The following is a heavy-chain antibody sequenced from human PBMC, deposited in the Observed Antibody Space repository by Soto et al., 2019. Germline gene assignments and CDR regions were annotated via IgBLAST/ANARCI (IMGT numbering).Heavy chain of an antibody. J-gene: IGHJ5*02. CDR1: GGTFSSYA. CDR3: ARSSYSSSWYNWFDP. D-gene: IGHD6-13*01. CDR2: IIPIFGTA. V-gene: IGHV1-69*13. Sequence: ASVKVSCKASGGTFSSYAISWVRQAPGQGLEWMGGIIPIFGTANYAQKFQGRVTITADESTSTAYMELSSLRSEGTAVYYCARSSYSSSWYNWFDPWGQGTLVTVYS.